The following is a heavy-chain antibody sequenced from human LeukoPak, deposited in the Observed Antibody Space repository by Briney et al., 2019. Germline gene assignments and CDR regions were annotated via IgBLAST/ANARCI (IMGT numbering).Heavy chain of an antibody. CDR1: GFTFSSFS. D-gene: IGHD2-2*01. Sequence: GGSLRPSCAASGFTFSSFSTNWVRQAPGKGLEWVSSISSSSSYIYYADSVKGRFTISRDNAKNSLYLQMNSQRAEDTAVYYCAREVVVPAAPENWFDPWGQGTLVTVSS. CDR2: ISSSSSYI. CDR3: AREVVVPAAPENWFDP. J-gene: IGHJ5*02. V-gene: IGHV3-21*01.